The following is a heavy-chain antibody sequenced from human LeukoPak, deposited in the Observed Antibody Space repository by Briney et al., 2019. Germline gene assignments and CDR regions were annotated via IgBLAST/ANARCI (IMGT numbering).Heavy chain of an antibody. CDR1: GGTFSSYA. Sequence: SVKVSCKASGGTFSSYAISWVRQAPGQGLEXXXRIIPIFGIANYAQKFQGRVTITADKSTSTAYMELSSLRSEDTAVYYCASMVRGYYYYGMDVWGQGTTVTVSS. V-gene: IGHV1-69*04. J-gene: IGHJ6*02. CDR3: ASMVRGYYYYGMDV. D-gene: IGHD3-10*01. CDR2: IIPIFGIA.